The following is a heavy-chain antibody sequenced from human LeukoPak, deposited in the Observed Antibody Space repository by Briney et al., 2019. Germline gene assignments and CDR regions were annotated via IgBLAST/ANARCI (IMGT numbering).Heavy chain of an antibody. V-gene: IGHV4-59*01. J-gene: IGHJ6*03. CDR3: ARVTLGYYMDV. CDR1: GGSISSYY. D-gene: IGHD5-18*01. Sequence: SEALSLTCTVSGGSISSYYWRWLRQPPGKGLEWIGYIYYSGSTNYNPSLKSRVTISVDTSKNQFSLKLSSVTAADTAVYYCARVTLGYYMDVWGKGTTVTVSS. CDR2: IYYSGST.